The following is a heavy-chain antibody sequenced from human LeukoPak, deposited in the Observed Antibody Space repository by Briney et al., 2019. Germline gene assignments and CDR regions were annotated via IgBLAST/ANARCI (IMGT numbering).Heavy chain of an antibody. Sequence: ASVIVSCKASGYTCSDYYMHWVRQAPGQGPEWMGRVNPSSGIANYAQRFQGRVTMTRDTSISTAYMELSGLTPDDTALCYCARGNARGWYFLYWGQGTLVTVSS. J-gene: IGHJ4*02. CDR3: ARGNARGWYFLY. CDR1: GYTCSDYY. D-gene: IGHD6-19*01. CDR2: VNPSSGIA. V-gene: IGHV1-2*06.